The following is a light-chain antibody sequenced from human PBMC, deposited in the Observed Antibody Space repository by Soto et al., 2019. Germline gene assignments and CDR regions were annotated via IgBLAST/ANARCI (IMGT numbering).Light chain of an antibody. CDR2: EVI. CDR3: SSYGGSNHLV. CDR1: SSDVGGYKF. J-gene: IGLJ2*01. V-gene: IGLV2-8*01. Sequence: QSVLTQPPSASGSPGQSVTISCTGTSSDVGGYKFVSWYQQHPGKAPKLIIYEVIKRPSGVPDRFSGSKSGNTASLTVSGLQDEDEGDYYCSSYGGSNHLVFGGGTKLTVL.